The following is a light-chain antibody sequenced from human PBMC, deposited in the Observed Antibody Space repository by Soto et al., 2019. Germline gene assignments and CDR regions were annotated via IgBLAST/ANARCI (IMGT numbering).Light chain of an antibody. CDR3: QQRWSWPLT. Sequence: DIVMTQSPLSLPVTPGEPASISCRSSQSLLHSNGYNYLDWYLQKPGQSPQLLIYLGSNRASGVPDRFSGSGSGTDFTLKISRVEAEDSAVYYCQQRWSWPLTFGGGTKVDIK. J-gene: IGKJ4*01. V-gene: IGKV2-28*01. CDR1: QSLLHSNGYNY. CDR2: LGS.